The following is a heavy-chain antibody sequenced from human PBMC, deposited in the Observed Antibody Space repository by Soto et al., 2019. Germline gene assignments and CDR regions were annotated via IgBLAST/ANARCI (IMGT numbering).Heavy chain of an antibody. CDR1: GFTFSSYG. V-gene: IGHV3-30*18. J-gene: IGHJ4*02. CDR2: ISYDGSNK. CDR3: AKDLNYYDSSGYPLLSY. D-gene: IGHD3-22*01. Sequence: GGSLRLSCAASGFTFSSYGMHWVRQAPGKGLEWVAVISYDGSNKYYADSVKGRFTISRDNSKNTLYLQMNSLRAEDTAVYYCAKDLNYYDSSGYPLLSYWGQGTLVTVSS.